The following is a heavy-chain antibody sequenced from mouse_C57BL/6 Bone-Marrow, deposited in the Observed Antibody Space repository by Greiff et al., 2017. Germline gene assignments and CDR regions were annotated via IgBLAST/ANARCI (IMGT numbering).Heavy chain of an antibody. CDR1: GYTFTSYW. V-gene: IGHV1-55*01. Sequence: QVQLQQPGAELVKPGASVKMSCKASGYTFTSYWITWVKQRPGQGLEWIGDIYPGSGSTNYNEKFKGKATLTVDTSSSTAYMQLSSLTSEDAAVYYWARPYYSYYWYCDVWGTGTTVTVSS. CDR3: ARPYYSYYWYCDV. CDR2: IYPGSGST. D-gene: IGHD2-12*01. J-gene: IGHJ1*03.